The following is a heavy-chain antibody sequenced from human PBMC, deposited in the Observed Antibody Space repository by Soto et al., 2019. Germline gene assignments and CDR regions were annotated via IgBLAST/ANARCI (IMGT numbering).Heavy chain of an antibody. CDR1: GGSVSSSHW. CDR2: ISHSGST. V-gene: IGHV4-4*02. D-gene: IGHD6-13*01. Sequence: PSQTLSLTCVDSGGSVSSSHWWSWVRQPPGKGLEWIGEISHSGSTTSKPSLKSRVTISLDKSKNHFSLKLSSVTAADTAMYYCARTEAAAGDFDSWGQGILVTVSS. J-gene: IGHJ4*02. CDR3: ARTEAAAGDFDS.